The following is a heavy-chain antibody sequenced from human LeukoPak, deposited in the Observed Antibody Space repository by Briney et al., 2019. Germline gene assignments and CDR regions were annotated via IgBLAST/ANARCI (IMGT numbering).Heavy chain of an antibody. CDR3: ARGPAFDI. CDR2: IWYDESNK. V-gene: IGHV3-33*01. CDR1: GFTFSNFG. Sequence: PGRSPRLSCAASGFTFSNFGMHWVRQAPGKGLEWVAVIWYDESNKYYADSVKGRFTISRDNSKNTLYLQMNSLRAEDTAVYYCARGPAFDIWGQGTMVTVSS. J-gene: IGHJ3*02.